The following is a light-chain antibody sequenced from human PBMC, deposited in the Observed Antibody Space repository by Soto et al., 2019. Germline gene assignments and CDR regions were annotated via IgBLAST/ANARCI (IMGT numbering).Light chain of an antibody. J-gene: IGLJ1*01. CDR3: TSYTSSSTLYV. Sequence: QSVLTQPASVSGSPGQSITISCTGTSSDVGGYNYVSLYQQHPGKAPKLMIYDVRNRASGASNRFSGSKSGNTASLTISGLQAEDEADYYCTSYTSSSTLYVFGTGTKVTVL. CDR1: SSDVGGYNY. V-gene: IGLV2-14*01. CDR2: DVR.